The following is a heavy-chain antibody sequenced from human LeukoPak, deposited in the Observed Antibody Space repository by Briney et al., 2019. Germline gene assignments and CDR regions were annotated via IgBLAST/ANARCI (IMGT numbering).Heavy chain of an antibody. Sequence: EASVKVSCKASGGTFSSYAISWVRQAPGQGLEWMGGITPIFGTANYAQKFQGRVTITADESTSTAYMELSSLRSEDTAVYYCAGPLAYCGGDCYSSAYAFDIWGQGTMVTVSS. CDR2: ITPIFGTA. V-gene: IGHV1-69*13. CDR1: GGTFSSYA. CDR3: AGPLAYCGGDCYSSAYAFDI. D-gene: IGHD2-21*02. J-gene: IGHJ3*02.